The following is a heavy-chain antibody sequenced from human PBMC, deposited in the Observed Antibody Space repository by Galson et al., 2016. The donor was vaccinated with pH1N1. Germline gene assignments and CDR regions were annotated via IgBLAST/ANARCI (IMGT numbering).Heavy chain of an antibody. J-gene: IGHJ4*02. D-gene: IGHD1-26*01. Sequence: SLRLSCAASGFTFSNYWINWVRQVPGKGLVWVSRINTDGSRTTYADSVKGRFIISRDNAKNTLYLQMNSLRAENTAVYSCAREPYYPYYLDYWGQGTLVTVSS. CDR3: AREPYYPYYLDY. CDR1: GFTFSNYW. V-gene: IGHV3-74*03. CDR2: INTDGSRT.